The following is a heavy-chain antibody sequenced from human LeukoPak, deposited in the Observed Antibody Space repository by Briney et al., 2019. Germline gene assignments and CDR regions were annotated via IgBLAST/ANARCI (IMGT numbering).Heavy chain of an antibody. CDR1: GGSFSGYY. Sequence: SETLSLTCAVYGGSFSGYYWSWIRQPPGKGLEWIGEINHSGSTNYNPSLKSRVTISVDTSKNQFSLKLSSVTAADTAVYYCASGPFLSSYRRPVSRDYWGQGTLVTVSS. D-gene: IGHD5-18*01. CDR2: INHSGST. V-gene: IGHV4-34*01. J-gene: IGHJ4*02. CDR3: ASGPFLSSYRRPVSRDY.